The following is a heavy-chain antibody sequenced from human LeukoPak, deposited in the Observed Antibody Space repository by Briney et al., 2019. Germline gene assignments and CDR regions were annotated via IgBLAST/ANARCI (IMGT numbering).Heavy chain of an antibody. CDR3: VKAGEYSGQDPFCDY. CDR1: GFSFSSCA. V-gene: IGHV3-23*01. CDR2: IKHGADRT. J-gene: IGHJ4*02. D-gene: IGHD5-12*01. Sequence: TGGSLRLSCAASGFSFSSCAMGWVRQAPGKGPDWVASIKHGADRTYYADSVKGRFTISRDNSKNTLYLQINSLRVEDTALYYCVKAGEYSGQDPFCDYWGQGELVTVSS.